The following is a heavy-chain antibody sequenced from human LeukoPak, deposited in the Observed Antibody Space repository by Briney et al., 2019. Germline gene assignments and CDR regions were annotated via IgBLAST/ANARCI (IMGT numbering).Heavy chain of an antibody. D-gene: IGHD3-10*01. CDR2: IIPIFGTA. CDR1: GGTFSSYA. Sequence: SVKVSCKASGGTFSSYAISWVRQAPGQGLEWMGGIIPIFGTANYAQKFQGRVTITADESTSTAYMELSSLRSEDTAVYYCARSQYYYGSGSYYNPFDYWGQGTLVSVSS. J-gene: IGHJ4*02. CDR3: ARSQYYYGSGSYYNPFDY. V-gene: IGHV1-69*13.